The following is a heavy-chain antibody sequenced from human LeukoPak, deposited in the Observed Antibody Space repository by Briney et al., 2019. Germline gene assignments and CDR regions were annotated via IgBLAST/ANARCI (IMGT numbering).Heavy chain of an antibody. D-gene: IGHD1-20*01. Sequence: ASVKVSCKASGYTFTGYYMHWVRQAPGQGLEWMGWINPNSGGTNYAQKFQGRVTTTRDASISTAYMELSRLRSDDTAVYYCARDYNWNDEGASYWFDPWGQGTLVTVSS. V-gene: IGHV1-2*02. CDR2: INPNSGGT. CDR3: ARDYNWNDEGASYWFDP. J-gene: IGHJ5*02. CDR1: GYTFTGYY.